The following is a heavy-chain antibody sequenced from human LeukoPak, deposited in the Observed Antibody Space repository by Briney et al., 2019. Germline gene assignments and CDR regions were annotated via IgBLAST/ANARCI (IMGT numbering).Heavy chain of an antibody. V-gene: IGHV3-21*01. J-gene: IGHJ6*03. CDR3: ARVVEGWDKRSYYYYMDV. CDR2: ISSSSSYI. CDR1: GFTFSSYS. D-gene: IGHD1-26*01. Sequence: GGSLRLSCAASGFTFSSYSMNWVRQAPGKGLEWVSSISSSSSYIYYADSVKGRFTISRDNAKNSLYLQMNSLRAEDTAVYYCARVVEGWDKRSYYYYMDVWGKGTTVTVSS.